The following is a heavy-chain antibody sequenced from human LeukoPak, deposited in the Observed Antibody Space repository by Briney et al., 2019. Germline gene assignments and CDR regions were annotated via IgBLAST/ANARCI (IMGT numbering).Heavy chain of an antibody. CDR1: DGSFSSYY. V-gene: IGHV4-34*01. CDR2: INHSGST. D-gene: IGHD2-21*01. Sequence: SETLSLTCGVYDGSFSSYYWSWIRQPPGKGLEWIGEINHSGSTNYNPSLKSRLTISVDTSKNQFSLKLSSVTAADTAVYYCARVIPSTADWFDPWGQGTLVTVSS. J-gene: IGHJ5*02. CDR3: ARVIPSTADWFDP.